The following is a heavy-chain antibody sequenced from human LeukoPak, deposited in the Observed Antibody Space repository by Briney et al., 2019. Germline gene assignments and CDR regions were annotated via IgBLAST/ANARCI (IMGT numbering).Heavy chain of an antibody. V-gene: IGHV1-24*01. D-gene: IGHD2-15*01. CDR3: ATPSTGYSSGGSCYSGAFDI. Sequence: GASVKVSCKVSGYTLTELSMHWVRQAPGKGLEWMGGFDPEDGETIYAQKFQGRVTMTEDTSTDTAYMELSSLRSEDTAVYYCATPSTGYSSGGSCYSGAFDIWGQGTMVTVSS. CDR2: FDPEDGET. CDR1: GYTLTELS. J-gene: IGHJ3*02.